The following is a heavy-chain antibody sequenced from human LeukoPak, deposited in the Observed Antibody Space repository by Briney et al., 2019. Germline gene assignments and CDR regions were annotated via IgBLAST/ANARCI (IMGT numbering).Heavy chain of an antibody. CDR3: AKLTYELHIAILDS. CDR1: GFTFSSYA. J-gene: IGHJ4*02. CDR2: ISASSGTT. V-gene: IGHV3-23*01. Sequence: PGGSLRLSCAASGFTFSSYAMSWVRQAPGKGLEWVSAISASSGTTYYADSVKGRFTISRDNSKNTLYLQMNSLRAEDTAVYYCAKLTYELHIAILDSWGQGALVTVSS. D-gene: IGHD1-1*01.